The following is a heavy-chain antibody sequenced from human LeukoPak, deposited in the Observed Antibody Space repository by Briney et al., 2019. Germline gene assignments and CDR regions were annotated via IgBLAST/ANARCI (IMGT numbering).Heavy chain of an antibody. CDR3: AVRGEQLGIFDY. D-gene: IGHD6-6*01. V-gene: IGHV1-69*05. CDR1: GYTFTGYY. Sequence: GASVRVSCKASGYTFTGYYMHWVRQAPGQGLEWMGGIIPIFGTANYAQKFQGRVTITTDESTSTAYMELSSLRSEDTAVYYCAVRGEQLGIFDYWGQGTLVTVSS. J-gene: IGHJ4*02. CDR2: IIPIFGTA.